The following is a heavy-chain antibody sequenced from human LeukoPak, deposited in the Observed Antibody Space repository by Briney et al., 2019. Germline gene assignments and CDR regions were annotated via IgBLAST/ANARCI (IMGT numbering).Heavy chain of an antibody. V-gene: IGHV3-23*01. J-gene: IGHJ4*02. CDR2: INGDNRGT. Sequence: GGSLTLSCAASGFTFSTYAMSWVRQTPGKGLEWVAAINGDNRGTYHASSVKGRFTISRDNSKNTLQLQMSGLRAEDTARYYCAKAPVGHCSGAFCYHFDSWGEGTLVTVSS. D-gene: IGHD2-15*01. CDR1: GFTFSTYA. CDR3: AKAPVGHCSGAFCYHFDS.